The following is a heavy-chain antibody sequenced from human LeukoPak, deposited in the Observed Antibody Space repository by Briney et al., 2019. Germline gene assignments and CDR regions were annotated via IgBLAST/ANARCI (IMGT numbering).Heavy chain of an antibody. CDR2: ISYDGSNK. D-gene: IGHD3-22*01. V-gene: IGHV3-30-3*01. Sequence: GGSLRLSCAASGFTFSSYAMHWVRQAPGKGLEWVAVISYDGSNKYYAVSVKGRFTISRDNSKNTLYLQMNSLRAEDTAVYYCASPPGGYYYDSSNYYFDYWGQGTLVTVSS. CDR3: ASPPGGYYYDSSNYYFDY. CDR1: GFTFSSYA. J-gene: IGHJ4*02.